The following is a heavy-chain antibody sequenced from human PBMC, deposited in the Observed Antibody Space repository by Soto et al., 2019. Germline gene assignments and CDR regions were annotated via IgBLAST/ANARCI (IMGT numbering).Heavy chain of an antibody. CDR1: GDSVTSDNKY. CDR3: ARSGGGSGWL. Sequence: KTSETLSLTCTVSGDSVTSDNKYWSWIRQPPGKALEWIAYIRSSGSTNYNPSLKSRVTISRDTSKNQFSLKMTSVTAEDTAVYYCARSGGGSGWLGGQGTLVTVSS. D-gene: IGHD6-19*01. CDR2: IRSSGST. J-gene: IGHJ4*02. V-gene: IGHV4-61*01.